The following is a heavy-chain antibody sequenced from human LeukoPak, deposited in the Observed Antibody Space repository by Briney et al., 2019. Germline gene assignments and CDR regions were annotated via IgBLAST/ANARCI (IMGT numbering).Heavy chain of an antibody. Sequence: ASVKVSCKASGYTFTSYYMQWVRQAPGQGLEWMGIINPSDRSTSYAQKFQGRVTMTRDTSTSTVYMELSSLRSEDKAVYYCARGNNYAYRGGDYRGGDYWGQGTLVTVSS. CDR1: GYTFTSYY. CDR2: INPSDRST. D-gene: IGHD4-17*01. J-gene: IGHJ4*02. CDR3: ARGNNYAYRGGDYRGGDY. V-gene: IGHV1-46*01.